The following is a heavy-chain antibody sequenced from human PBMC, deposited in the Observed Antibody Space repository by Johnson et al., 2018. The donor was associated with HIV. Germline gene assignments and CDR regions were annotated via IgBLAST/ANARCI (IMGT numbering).Heavy chain of an antibody. Sequence: VQLVESRRVLVQPGGSLRLSCAASGFTVSSNEMSWVRQAPGKGLEWVSSISGISTYYADSRKGRFTISRDNSRNTLHLQMNSLRAGDTAVYYCARGDYGGNLDAFDIWGQGTMVTVSS. CDR1: GFTVSSNE. D-gene: IGHD4-23*01. CDR2: ISGIST. J-gene: IGHJ3*02. CDR3: ARGDYGGNLDAFDI. V-gene: IGHV3-38-3*01.